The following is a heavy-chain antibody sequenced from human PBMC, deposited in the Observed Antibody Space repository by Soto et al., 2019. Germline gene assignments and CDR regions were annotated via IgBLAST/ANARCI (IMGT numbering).Heavy chain of an antibody. CDR3: ATGMGGYLDL. D-gene: IGHD3-16*01. J-gene: IGHJ2*01. V-gene: IGHV4-4*07. Sequence: QVQLQESGPGLVKPSETLSLTCTVSGDSISNFYWSWIRQPAGKGLESMGRVSASARTNYNTSLQSRVTISLDTSMNQFSLRLTSGSAADTAVYFCATGMGGYLDLWGRGTLVIVSS. CDR2: VSASART. CDR1: GDSISNFY.